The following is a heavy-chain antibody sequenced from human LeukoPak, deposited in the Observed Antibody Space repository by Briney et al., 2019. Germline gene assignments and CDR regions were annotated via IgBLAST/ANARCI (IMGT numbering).Heavy chain of an antibody. D-gene: IGHD3-10*01. J-gene: IGHJ4*02. CDR2: IYTSGST. CDR3: ASYGSGKHY. V-gene: IGHV4-61*02. Sequence: SETLSLTCTVSGGSISSGGYYWSWIRQPAGKGLEWIGRIYTSGSTNYNPSLKSRVTISVDTSKNQFSLKLSSVTAADTAVYYCASYGSGKHYWGQGTLVTVSS. CDR1: GGSISSGGYY.